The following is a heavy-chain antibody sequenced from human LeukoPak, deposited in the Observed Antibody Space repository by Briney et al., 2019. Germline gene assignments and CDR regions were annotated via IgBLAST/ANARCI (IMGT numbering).Heavy chain of an antibody. Sequence: PGGSLRLSCAASGFTFSSYWMNWVRQAPGKGLEWVSSISSSSYIYYADSVKGRFTISRDNAKNSLYLQMNSLRAEDTAVYYCARDRLYYYDSSVYRWFDPWGQGTLVTVSS. D-gene: IGHD3-22*01. J-gene: IGHJ5*02. V-gene: IGHV3-21*01. CDR2: ISSSSYI. CDR3: ARDRLYYYDSSVYRWFDP. CDR1: GFTFSSYW.